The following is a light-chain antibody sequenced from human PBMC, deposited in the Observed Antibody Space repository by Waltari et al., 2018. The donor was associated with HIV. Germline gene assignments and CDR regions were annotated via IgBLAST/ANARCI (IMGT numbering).Light chain of an antibody. CDR2: GDA. V-gene: IGLV1-40*01. Sequence: QSVLTQPPSLSGAPGQRVTISCTGTTSNIGAGYDVPRYQQLPGTAPKLLIYGDANRPSGVPDRFSGSTSGTSASLAITGLRAEDECDYYCQSYDRSLSGVIFGGGTKLTVL. J-gene: IGLJ2*01. CDR1: TSNIGAGYD. CDR3: QSYDRSLSGVI.